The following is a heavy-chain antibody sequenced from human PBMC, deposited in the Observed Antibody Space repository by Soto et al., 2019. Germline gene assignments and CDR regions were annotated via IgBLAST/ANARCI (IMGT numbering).Heavy chain of an antibody. V-gene: IGHV3-30*18. J-gene: IGHJ6*02. Sequence: QVQLVESGGGVVQPGRSLRLSCAASGFTFSSYGMHWVRQAPGKGLEWVAVISYDGSNKYYADSVKGRFTISRDNSKNSPYLKMNSLRAEDTDVYYCAKDGNYDFWSGYAVDYYYGMDVWGQGTTVTVSS. CDR1: GFTFSSYG. CDR2: ISYDGSNK. D-gene: IGHD3-3*01. CDR3: AKDGNYDFWSGYAVDYYYGMDV.